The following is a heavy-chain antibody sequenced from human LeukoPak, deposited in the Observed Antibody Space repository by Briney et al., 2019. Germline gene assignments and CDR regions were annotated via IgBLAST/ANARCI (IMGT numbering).Heavy chain of an antibody. D-gene: IGHD5-12*01. V-gene: IGHV1-2*02. CDR1: RYTFTGYY. CDR3: ARGRFLVATISDYYYMDV. Sequence: ASVKVSCKASRYTFTGYYMHWVRQAPGQGLEWMGWINPKSGDTNYAQKFQDRVTMTRDTSISTAYMELSRLRSDDTAVYYCARGRFLVATISDYYYMDVWGKGTTVTVSS. CDR2: INPKSGDT. J-gene: IGHJ6*03.